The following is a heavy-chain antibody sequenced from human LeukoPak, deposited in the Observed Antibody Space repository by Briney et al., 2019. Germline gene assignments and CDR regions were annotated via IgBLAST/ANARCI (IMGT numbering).Heavy chain of an antibody. CDR1: GFTFNTYW. Sequence: GGSLRLSCEASGFTFNTYWMIWVRQAPGKGLEWVANIKQDGSEKYYVDSVKGRFSISRDNAKNSLYLQMSSLRVEDTAVYYCAREGTTSRSQTYWGQGTLVTVSS. J-gene: IGHJ4*02. CDR3: AREGTTSRSQTY. D-gene: IGHD1-1*01. V-gene: IGHV3-7*01. CDR2: IKQDGSEK.